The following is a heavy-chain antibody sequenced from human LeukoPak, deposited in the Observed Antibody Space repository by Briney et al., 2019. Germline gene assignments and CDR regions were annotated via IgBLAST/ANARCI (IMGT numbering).Heavy chain of an antibody. CDR3: ARVVLMVYARYNDY. D-gene: IGHD2-8*01. J-gene: IGHJ4*02. CDR1: GFTFSDYY. V-gene: IGHV3-11*01. CDR2: ISSSGSTI. Sequence: PGGSLRLSCAAPGFTFSDYYMSWIRQAPGKGLEWVSYISSSGSTIYYADSVKGRFTISRDNAKNSLYLQMNSLRAEDTAVYYCARVVLMVYARYNDYWGQGTLVTVSS.